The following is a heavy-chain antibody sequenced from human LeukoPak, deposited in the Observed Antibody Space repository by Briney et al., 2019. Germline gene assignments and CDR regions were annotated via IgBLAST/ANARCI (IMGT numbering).Heavy chain of an antibody. Sequence: PGGSLRPACAASGLTFSSYAMGWVRQAPGKGREWDSAIRGGGSSTYYANTVKGRITISKDNSKNTLYLKMNSLRAEDTAVYYCANLDYCGSGSTPYHDYCGGGSQVTVSS. CDR2: IRGGGSST. CDR3: ANLDYCGSGSTPYHDY. V-gene: IGHV3-23*01. D-gene: IGHD3-10*01. J-gene: IGHJ4*02. CDR1: GLTFSSYA.